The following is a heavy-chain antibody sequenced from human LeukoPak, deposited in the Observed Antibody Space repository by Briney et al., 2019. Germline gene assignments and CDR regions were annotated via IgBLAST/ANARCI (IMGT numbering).Heavy chain of an antibody. V-gene: IGHV4-59*01. CDR3: ARTGSTVTMLYPFDH. CDR1: GGSIRSYY. Sequence: SETLSLTCTVSGGSIRSYYWSWIRQPPGQGLEWIGYIYYSGSTNYNPSLKSRGSISVDTSKNQFSLKLSSVTAADTAVYYCARTGSTVTMLYPFDHWGQGTLVTVSS. CDR2: IYYSGST. J-gene: IGHJ4*02. D-gene: IGHD4-17*01.